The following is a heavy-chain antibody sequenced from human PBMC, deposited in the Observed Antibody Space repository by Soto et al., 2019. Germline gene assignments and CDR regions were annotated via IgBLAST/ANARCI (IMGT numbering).Heavy chain of an antibody. CDR3: AREARNADDDY. CDR2: IQGTRSII. CDR1: GFTFSSHA. V-gene: IGHV3-48*02. Sequence: EVQLVESGGGLVQPGGSLKLSCAVSGFTFSSHAMNWVRQAPGKGLEWVAYIQGTRSIIYYADSVKGRYTISRDNAKNSSYLQMDSLRDEDTALDDCAREARNADDDYWGQGTLVTVPS. D-gene: IGHD1-1*01. J-gene: IGHJ4*02.